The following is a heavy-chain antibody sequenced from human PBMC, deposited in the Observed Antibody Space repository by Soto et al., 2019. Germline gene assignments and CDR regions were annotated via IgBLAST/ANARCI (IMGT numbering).Heavy chain of an antibody. CDR1: GGSVSSGGYY. CDR3: ARGGEAPGAFDI. J-gene: IGHJ3*02. V-gene: IGHV4-61*08. D-gene: IGHD3-3*01. Sequence: SETLSLTCTVSGGSVSSGGYYWSWIRQPPGKGLEWIGYIYSSGSTNYNPSLKSRVTISVDTSKNQFSLKLSSVTAADTAVYYCARGGEAPGAFDIWGQGTMVTVSS. CDR2: IYSSGST.